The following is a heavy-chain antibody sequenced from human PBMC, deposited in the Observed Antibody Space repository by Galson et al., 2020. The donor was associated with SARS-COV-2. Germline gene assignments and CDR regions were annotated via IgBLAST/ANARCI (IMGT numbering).Heavy chain of an antibody. J-gene: IGHJ6*02. D-gene: IGHD3-10*01. V-gene: IGHV1-69*13. Sequence: SVKVSCKASGGTFSSYAISWVRQAPGQGLEWMGGIIPIFGTANYAQKFQGRVKITADESTSTAYMELSSLRSEDTAVYYCARALWFGELRAYYYYGMDVWGQGTTVTVSS. CDR3: ARALWFGELRAYYYYGMDV. CDR1: GGTFSSYA. CDR2: IIPIFGTA.